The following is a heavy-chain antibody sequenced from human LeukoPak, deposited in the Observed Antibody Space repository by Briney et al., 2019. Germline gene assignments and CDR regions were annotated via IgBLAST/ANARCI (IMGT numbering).Heavy chain of an antibody. CDR2: IRYDGSNK. CDR3: ARALPEPQVLRFLEWLSLAFDI. V-gene: IGHV3-30*02. D-gene: IGHD3-3*01. J-gene: IGHJ3*02. Sequence: GGSLRLSCAASGFTFSSYGMHWVRQAPGKGLEWVAFIRYDGSNKYYADSVKGRFTISRDNSKNTLYLQMNSLRAEDTAVYYCARALPEPQVLRFLEWLSLAFDIWGQGTMVTVSS. CDR1: GFTFSSYG.